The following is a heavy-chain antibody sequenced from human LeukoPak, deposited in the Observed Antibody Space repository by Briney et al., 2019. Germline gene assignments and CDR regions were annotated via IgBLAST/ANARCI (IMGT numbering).Heavy chain of an antibody. V-gene: IGHV3-30*02. CDR1: GFTFTHFG. Sequence: GGSLRLSCAASGFTFTHFGMHWVRQAPGRVLEWVAFINYDGSDKYYTDSVKGRFTISRDNSKNTLYLQMNSMRTEDTAVYYCARDGPAPSMTTVTSNYWGQGTLVTVSS. D-gene: IGHD4-17*01. J-gene: IGHJ4*02. CDR3: ARDGPAPSMTTVTSNY. CDR2: INYDGSDK.